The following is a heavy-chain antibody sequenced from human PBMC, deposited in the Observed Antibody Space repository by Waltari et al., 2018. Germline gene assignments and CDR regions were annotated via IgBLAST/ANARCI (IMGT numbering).Heavy chain of an antibody. CDR2: IYHSGST. J-gene: IGHJ4*02. Sequence: QVQLQESGPGLVKPSETLSLTCAVSGYSISSGYYWGWIRQPPGKGLEWLGSIYHSGSTCYNPSLKSRVTISVDTSKNQFSLKLSSVTAADTAVYYCARDTPAPRITGATSVDYWGQGTLVTVSS. D-gene: IGHD1-20*01. CDR1: GYSISSGYY. V-gene: IGHV4-38-2*02. CDR3: ARDTPAPRITGATSVDY.